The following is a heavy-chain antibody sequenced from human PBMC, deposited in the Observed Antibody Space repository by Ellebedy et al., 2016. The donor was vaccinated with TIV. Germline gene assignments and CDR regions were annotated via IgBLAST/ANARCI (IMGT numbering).Heavy chain of an antibody. CDR1: GDTFSTYA. V-gene: IGHV1-69*13. J-gene: IGHJ1*01. Sequence: SVKVSCXASGDTFSTYAINWVRQAPGQGLEWMGDISPMFGTANYAQKFQGRVSITADESTSTAYMELSSLISEDTALYFCARESGYKSPYFQYWGQGTLVTVSS. D-gene: IGHD3-3*01. CDR2: ISPMFGTA. CDR3: ARESGYKSPYFQY.